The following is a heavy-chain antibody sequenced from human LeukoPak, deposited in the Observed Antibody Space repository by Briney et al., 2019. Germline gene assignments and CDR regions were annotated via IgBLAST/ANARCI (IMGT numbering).Heavy chain of an antibody. V-gene: IGHV3-7*05. CDR3: ARAKEMATILTY. J-gene: IGHJ4*02. CDR1: GFTFSSYL. Sequence: GGSLRLSCAASGFTFSSYLMSWVRQAPGKGLEWVANIKQDGREEYYVDSVKDRFTISRDNSKNSLYLQMNSLRAEDTAVYYCARAKEMATILTYWGQGTLVTVCS. D-gene: IGHD5-24*01. CDR2: IKQDGREE.